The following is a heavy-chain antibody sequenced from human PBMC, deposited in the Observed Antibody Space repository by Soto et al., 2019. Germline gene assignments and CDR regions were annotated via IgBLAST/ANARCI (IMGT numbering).Heavy chain of an antibody. D-gene: IGHD2-2*02. V-gene: IGHV4-39*01. Sequence: SETLSLTWTLSGGSISSISYYWAWLLQPPGKRLEWIGSIYYSGSTYYNPSLKSRVTISVDTSKNQFSLKLSSVTAADTAVYYCARNPGRVVPAAIPYYYGMDVWGQGNTVTVSS. J-gene: IGHJ6*02. CDR1: GGSISSISYY. CDR2: IYYSGST. CDR3: ARNPGRVVPAAIPYYYGMDV.